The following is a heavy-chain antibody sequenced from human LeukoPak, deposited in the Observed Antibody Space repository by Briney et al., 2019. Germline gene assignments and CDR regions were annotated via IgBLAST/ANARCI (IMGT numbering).Heavy chain of an antibody. CDR1: GFIVSSNY. D-gene: IGHD3-3*02. J-gene: IGHJ4*02. V-gene: IGHV3-53*01. CDR2: IHNDGST. CDR3: TALARDY. Sequence: GGSLRLSCAASGFIVSSNYMTWVRQAPGKGLEWVSVIHNDGSTYYADSVKGRFTISRDNSKNTLYLQMNSLRVEDTAVYYCTALARDYWGQGILVTVSS.